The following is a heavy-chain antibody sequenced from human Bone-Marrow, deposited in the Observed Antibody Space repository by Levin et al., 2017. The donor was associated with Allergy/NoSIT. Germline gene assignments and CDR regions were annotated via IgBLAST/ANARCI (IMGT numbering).Heavy chain of an antibody. CDR1: GHTLIELA. V-gene: IGHV1-24*01. J-gene: IGHJ2*01. D-gene: IGHD4-17*01. Sequence: GASVKVSCKVSGHTLIELAMHWVRQAPGKGLEWMGGYDPEDGETNYAQKFRGRVTMTEDTSTDTAYMELSSLSSDDTAVYYCATKNDYGDYGGGWYFDLWGRGTLVTVSS. CDR2: YDPEDGET. CDR3: ATKNDYGDYGGGWYFDL.